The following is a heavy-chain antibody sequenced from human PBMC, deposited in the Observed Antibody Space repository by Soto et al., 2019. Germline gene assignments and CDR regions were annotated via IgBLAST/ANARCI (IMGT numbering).Heavy chain of an antibody. CDR1: GFSFSSYR. D-gene: IGHD1-26*01. V-gene: IGHV3-30*03. CDR3: ARGPSGGYRAYVDN. Sequence: PGGSLRLSCAASGFSFSSYRMHWVRQAPGKGLEWVAVISDDGNKKYYADSVKGRFTISRDNSRNTLDVQMNSLRDEDTAVYFCARGPSGGYRAYVDNWGPGSLVTVSS. CDR2: ISDDGNKK. J-gene: IGHJ4*02.